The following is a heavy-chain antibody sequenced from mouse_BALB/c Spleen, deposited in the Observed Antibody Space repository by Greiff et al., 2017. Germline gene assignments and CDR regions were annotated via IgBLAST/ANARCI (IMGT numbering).Heavy chain of an antibody. D-gene: IGHD2-3*01. CDR2: IYPGDGDT. Sequence: VQLQQSGPELVKPGASVKISCKASGYAFSSSWMNWVKQRPGQGLEWIGRIYPGDGDTNYNGKFKGKATLTADKSSSTAYMQLSSLTSVDSAVYFCARLGDGPFAYWGQGTLVTVSA. CDR3: ARLGDGPFAY. V-gene: IGHV1-82*01. J-gene: IGHJ3*01. CDR1: GYAFSSSW.